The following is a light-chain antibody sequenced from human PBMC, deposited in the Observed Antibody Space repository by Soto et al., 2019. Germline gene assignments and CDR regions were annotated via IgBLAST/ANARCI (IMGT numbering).Light chain of an antibody. J-gene: IGLJ2*01. CDR1: NVGEYDY. V-gene: IGLV2-8*01. Sequence: QSALTQPPSASGSPGQSVTISCTGSNVGEYDYVSWYQQHPGKAPKLMIHEVTKRPSGVPDRFSGSKSGNTASLTVSGLQAEDEADYYCSSYAGSNIVVFGGGTQLTVL. CDR3: SSYAGSNIVV. CDR2: EVT.